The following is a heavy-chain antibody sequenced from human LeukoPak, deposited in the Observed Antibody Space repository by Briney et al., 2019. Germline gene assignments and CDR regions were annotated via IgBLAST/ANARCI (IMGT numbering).Heavy chain of an antibody. V-gene: IGHV3-30*02. J-gene: IGHJ4*02. CDR3: VKDNPLDY. CDR2: IRYDGNIK. CDR1: GFTFSSYG. Sequence: GGSLRLSCGVSGFTFSSYGMLWVRQSPGKGLVWVAFIRYDGNIKFYADSMKGRFTISRDNSKNTLYLHINSLRPEDTALYYCVKDNPLDYWGQGTLVIVSS. D-gene: IGHD1-14*01.